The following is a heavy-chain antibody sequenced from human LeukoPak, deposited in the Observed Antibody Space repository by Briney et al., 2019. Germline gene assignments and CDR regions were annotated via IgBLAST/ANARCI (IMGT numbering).Heavy chain of an antibody. CDR3: ARGSSYSSSSWDYYYYYMDV. D-gene: IGHD6-6*01. Sequence: PSETLSLTCTVSGGSISSYYWSWVRQPPGKGLEWVGYIYYSGSTNYNPSLKSRVTISVDTSKNQFSLKLSSVTAADTAVYYCARGSSYSSSSWDYYYYYMDVWGRGTTVTVS. V-gene: IGHV4-59*01. CDR2: IYYSGST. J-gene: IGHJ6*03. CDR1: GGSISSYY.